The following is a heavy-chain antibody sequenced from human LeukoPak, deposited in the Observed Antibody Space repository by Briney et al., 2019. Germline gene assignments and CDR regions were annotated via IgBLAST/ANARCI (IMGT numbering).Heavy chain of an antibody. CDR2: INSDGSSK. D-gene: IGHD3-16*01. J-gene: IGHJ4*02. Sequence: GGSLRLSCAASGFTFSSYWMHWVRQAPGKGLVWVSRINSDGSSKSYADSVKGRFTISRDNAKNTLYLQMNSLRAEDTAVYYCARLGGSYYDYVWGSSQAFDYWGQGTLVTVSS. CDR1: GFTFSSYW. CDR3: ARLGGSYYDYVWGSSQAFDY. V-gene: IGHV3-74*01.